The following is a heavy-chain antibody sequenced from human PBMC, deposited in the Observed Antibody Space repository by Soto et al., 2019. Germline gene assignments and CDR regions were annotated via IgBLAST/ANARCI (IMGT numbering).Heavy chain of an antibody. CDR1: GDSVYSSSAA. D-gene: IGHD3-3*01. Sequence: HSQTDSLTCAISGDSVYSSSAAGACISQSPSRGLEWLGRTYYSSKWYNDYAVSVKSRITINHDTSKNQFSLQLNSVTPEDMAVYQCASVGRPEYSFWSGPLTAWGKGPRFTIS. V-gene: IGHV6-1*01. CDR3: ASVGRPEYSFWSGPLTA. CDR2: TYYSSKWYN. J-gene: IGHJ6*03.